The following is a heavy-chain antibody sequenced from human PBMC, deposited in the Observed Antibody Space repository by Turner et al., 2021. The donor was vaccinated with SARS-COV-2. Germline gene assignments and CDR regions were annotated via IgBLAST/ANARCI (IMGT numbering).Heavy chain of an antibody. V-gene: IGHV4-39*01. J-gene: IGHJ5*02. CDR2: IYYSGST. CDR3: ARHGPTSTTKAFDP. D-gene: IGHD4-17*01. CDR1: GGSSRSSYYY. Sequence: QLQLQESGPGLVKPSETLSRSCTVSGGSSRSSYYYWGWVRRPPGKGLEWIGSIYYSGSTYYNPSLKGPVTISVATSKNQCSLKLNSVTAADTAVYYCARHGPTSTTKAFDPWGQGTLVTVSS.